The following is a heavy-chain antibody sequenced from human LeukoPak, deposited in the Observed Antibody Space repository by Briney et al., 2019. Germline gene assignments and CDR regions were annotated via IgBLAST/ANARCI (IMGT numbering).Heavy chain of an antibody. J-gene: IGHJ4*02. CDR3: ARSRSAGFDS. V-gene: IGHV3-74*01. CDR1: GFTFSSYW. D-gene: IGHD1-26*01. Sequence: PGGSLRLSCPADGFTFSSYWMHWVRQAARRGLVCVSRINGDRSTTSYADTVKGRFTISRDNAKNALYLKMNSLRAEDTAVYYCARSRSAGFDSWGQGTLVTVSS. CDR2: INGDRSTT.